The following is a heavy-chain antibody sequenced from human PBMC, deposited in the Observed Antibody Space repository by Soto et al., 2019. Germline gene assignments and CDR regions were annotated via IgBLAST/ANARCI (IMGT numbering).Heavy chain of an antibody. V-gene: IGHV1-69*01. J-gene: IGHJ6*02. CDR1: GGTFSSYA. CDR3: ARDRYYGSGSYSPYYYGMDV. D-gene: IGHD3-10*01. Sequence: QVQLVQSGAEVKKPGSSVKVSCKASGGTFSSYAISWVRQAPGQGLEWMGGIIPIFGTANYAQKFQGRVTITADESTSKAHMERSSLRSEDTAVYYCARDRYYGSGSYSPYYYGMDVWGQGTTVTVSS. CDR2: IIPIFGTA.